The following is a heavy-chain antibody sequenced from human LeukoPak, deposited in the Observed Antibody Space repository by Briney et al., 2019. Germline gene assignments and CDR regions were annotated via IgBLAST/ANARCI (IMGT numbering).Heavy chain of an antibody. Sequence: GGSLRLSCAASGFTFSSYAMSWVRQAPGKGLEWVSAISGSGGNTYYADSVKGRFTISRDNSKNTLYLQMNSLRAEDTALYHCARVLTTTVTQPYYFDYWGQGTLVTVSS. J-gene: IGHJ4*02. CDR3: ARVLTTTVTQPYYFDY. D-gene: IGHD4-17*01. CDR1: GFTFSSYA. V-gene: IGHV3-23*01. CDR2: ISGSGGNT.